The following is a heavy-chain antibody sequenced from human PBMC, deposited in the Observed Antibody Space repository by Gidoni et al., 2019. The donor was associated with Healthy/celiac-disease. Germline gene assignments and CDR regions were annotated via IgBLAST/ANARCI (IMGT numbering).Heavy chain of an antibody. CDR1: GYTFTSYG. Sequence: QVQLVQSGAEVKKPGASVKVSCKASGYTFTSYGISWVRKAPGQGLEWMGWIRGYNGNTNYAKKLQGRVTMNTDTSTSTAYMELRSLRSDDTAVYYCARDAKLDYYDSSGYYYVDYYYYYMDVWGKGTTVTVSS. J-gene: IGHJ6*03. V-gene: IGHV1-18*04. CDR2: IRGYNGNT. D-gene: IGHD3-22*01. CDR3: ARDAKLDYYDSSGYYYVDYYYYYMDV.